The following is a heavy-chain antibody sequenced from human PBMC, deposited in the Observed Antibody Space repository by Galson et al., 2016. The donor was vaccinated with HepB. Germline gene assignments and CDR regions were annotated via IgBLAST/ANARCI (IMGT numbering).Heavy chain of an antibody. CDR3: ARDTSYGMDV. Sequence: SLRLSCAASEFNFNWMHWVRQAPGKGLVWVSHINGDGSITSYADSVKGRFTISRDNAKNTLYLEMNSLRAEDTAVYYCARDTSYGMDVWGQGTTVTVSS. J-gene: IGHJ6*02. CDR1: EFNFNW. V-gene: IGHV3-74*01. CDR2: INGDGSIT.